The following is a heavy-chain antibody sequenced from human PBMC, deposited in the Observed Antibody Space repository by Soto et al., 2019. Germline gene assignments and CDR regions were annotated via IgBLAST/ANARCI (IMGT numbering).Heavy chain of an antibody. V-gene: IGHV1-46*01. CDR1: GYTFTSYY. D-gene: IGHD3-3*01. J-gene: IGHJ4*02. CDR3: AKAPRGGVIITTCSAHIDS. Sequence: QVQLVQSGAEVKKPGASVMLSCKASGYTFTSYYMHWVRQAPGQGLEWMGIINPDGGSTRDAQKFQGRVTMTRDTSTRTFHMELSSLRSEDTAMYSCAKAPRGGVIITTCSAHIDSWGQGTLVTVSS. CDR2: INPDGGST.